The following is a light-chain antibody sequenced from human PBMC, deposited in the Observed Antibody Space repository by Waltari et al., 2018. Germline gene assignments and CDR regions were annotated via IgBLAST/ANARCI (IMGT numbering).Light chain of an antibody. CDR2: ITD. V-gene: IGLV1-44*01. J-gene: IGLJ2*01. Sequence: QSVLTQPPSASGTPGQRVRISCSGSRPNIGSNTVNWYQQLPGTAPKLLIFITDQRPSGVPDRFSGSKSGTSASLAISGLQSEDEAEYHCAVWDDSLNGPLFGGGTKLTVL. CDR1: RPNIGSNT. CDR3: AVWDDSLNGPL.